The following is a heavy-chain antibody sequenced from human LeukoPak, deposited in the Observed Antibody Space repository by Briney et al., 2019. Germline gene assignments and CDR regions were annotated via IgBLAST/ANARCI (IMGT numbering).Heavy chain of an antibody. CDR3: ARAFFGYSSSAVGD. Sequence: SETLSLTCTVSGGSISSGSYYWSWIRQPAGKGLEWIGRIYTSGSTNYNPSLKSRVTISVDTSKNQFSLKPSSVTAADTAVYYCARAFFGYSSSAVGDWGQGTLVTVSS. J-gene: IGHJ4*02. D-gene: IGHD6-6*01. V-gene: IGHV4-61*02. CDR1: GGSISSGSYY. CDR2: IYTSGST.